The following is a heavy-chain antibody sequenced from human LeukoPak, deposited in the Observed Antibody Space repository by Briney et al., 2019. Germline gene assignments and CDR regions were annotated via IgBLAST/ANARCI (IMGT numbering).Heavy chain of an antibody. CDR3: GYFDY. V-gene: IGHV3-23*01. CDR1: GFTFSSYT. CDR2: ITTSDGNT. Sequence: GGSLRLSCAASGFTFSSYTMSWVRQAPGKGLEWVSTITTSDGNTYYADSVKGRFTVSRDNSKNTLFLQMNSLRAEDTAVYYCGYFDYWGQGTLVTVSS. J-gene: IGHJ4*02.